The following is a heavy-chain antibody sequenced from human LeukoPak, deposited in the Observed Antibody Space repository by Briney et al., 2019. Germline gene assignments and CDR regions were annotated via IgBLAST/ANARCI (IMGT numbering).Heavy chain of an antibody. J-gene: IGHJ4*02. D-gene: IGHD3-10*01. CDR3: ATFRAYYYGSGSRYLDY. CDR1: GFTFSSYA. Sequence: GGSLRLSCAASGFTFSSYAMSWVRQAPGKGLEWVSGISGSGFSTYSAGSVKGRFTISRDNAKNSLYLQMNSLRAEDTAVYYCATFRAYYYGSGSRYLDYWGQGTLVTVSS. CDR2: ISGSGFST. V-gene: IGHV3-23*01.